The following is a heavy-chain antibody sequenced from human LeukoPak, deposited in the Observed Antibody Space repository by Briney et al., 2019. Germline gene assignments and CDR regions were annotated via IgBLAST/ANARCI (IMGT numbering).Heavy chain of an antibody. Sequence: GGSLRLSCAASGFTFSDYYMSWIRQAPGKGLEWVSYISSSGSTVYYADSVKGRFTISRDNANNSLYLQMNSLRVEDTAVYYCARAGNYYYMDVWGKGTTVTVSS. J-gene: IGHJ6*03. CDR3: ARAGNYYYMDV. CDR2: ISSSGSTV. V-gene: IGHV3-11*04. CDR1: GFTFSDYY.